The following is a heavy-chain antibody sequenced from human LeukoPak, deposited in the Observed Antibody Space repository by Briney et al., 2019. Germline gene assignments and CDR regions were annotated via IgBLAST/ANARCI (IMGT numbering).Heavy chain of an antibody. V-gene: IGHV3-20*04. Sequence: GGSLRLSCAASGFTLDDYGMSWVRQAPGKGLEWVSGINWNGGSTGYADSVKGRFTISRDNAKNSLYLQMNSLRAEDTALYYCARVRGYSYGTEGDYWGQGTLVTVSS. D-gene: IGHD5-18*01. CDR2: INWNGGST. CDR1: GFTLDDYG. J-gene: IGHJ4*02. CDR3: ARVRGYSYGTEGDY.